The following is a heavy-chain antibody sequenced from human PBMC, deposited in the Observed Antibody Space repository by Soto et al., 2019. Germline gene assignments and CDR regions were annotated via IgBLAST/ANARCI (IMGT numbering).Heavy chain of an antibody. Sequence: QVQLQESGPGLVKPSQTLSLTCTVSGGSISSGGNYWSWIRQHPGKGLEWIGYIYYSGSTYYNPSLKSRVTISVDTSQNQFSLKLSSVPAADTAVYYCARDPSVANYWYFDLWGRGTLVTVSS. CDR1: GGSISSGGNY. CDR2: IYYSGST. CDR3: ARDPSVANYWYFDL. V-gene: IGHV4-31*03. J-gene: IGHJ2*01. D-gene: IGHD2-15*01.